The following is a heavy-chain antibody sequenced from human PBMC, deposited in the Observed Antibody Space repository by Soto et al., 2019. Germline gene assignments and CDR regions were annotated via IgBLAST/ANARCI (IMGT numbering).Heavy chain of an antibody. Sequence: EVQLVESGGGLVHPGGSLRLSCADSGFSFSSYWMHWVRQGPGKGLVWVSRINTDGSSTNYADSVRGRFAISRDNAKNTVYLQMNSLRAEDTAVYYCARSPGGYYIDWGQGPMVTVSS. CDR2: INTDGSST. CDR3: ARSPGGYYID. CDR1: GFSFSSYW. V-gene: IGHV3-74*01. J-gene: IGHJ3*01. D-gene: IGHD3-9*01.